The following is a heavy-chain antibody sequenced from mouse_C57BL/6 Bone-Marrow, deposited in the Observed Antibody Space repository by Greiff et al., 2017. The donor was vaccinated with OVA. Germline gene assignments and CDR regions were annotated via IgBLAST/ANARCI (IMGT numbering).Heavy chain of an antibody. CDR1: GYAFSSYW. V-gene: IGHV1-80*01. CDR3: ARRWLRRGYYFDY. Sequence: QVQLQQSGAELVKPGASVKISCKASGYAFSSYWMNWVKQRPGKGLEWIGQIYPGDGDTNYNGKFKGKATLTADKSSSTAYMQLSSLTSEDAAVYFCARRWLRRGYYFDYWGQGTTLTVSS. CDR2: IYPGDGDT. D-gene: IGHD2-2*01. J-gene: IGHJ2*01.